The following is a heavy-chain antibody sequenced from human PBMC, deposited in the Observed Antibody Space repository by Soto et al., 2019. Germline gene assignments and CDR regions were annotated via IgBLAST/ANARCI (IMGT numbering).Heavy chain of an antibody. V-gene: IGHV3-48*01. CDR1: GFTFSRYN. D-gene: IGHD2-15*01. CDR3: AKAGSDCSGGLCFNLDAFDI. J-gene: IGHJ3*02. CDR2: ISSSGNSI. Sequence: EGSLRLSCAASGFTFSRYNMNSVRQAPGKGLEWVSTISSSGNSIYYADSLRGRFTISRDNSKNSLHLQMNSLRPEDTAVYYCAKAGSDCSGGLCFNLDAFDIWGPGTKVTVSS.